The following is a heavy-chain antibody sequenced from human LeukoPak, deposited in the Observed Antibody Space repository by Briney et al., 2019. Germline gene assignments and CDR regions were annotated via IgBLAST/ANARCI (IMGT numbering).Heavy chain of an antibody. CDR1: GGTFSNYV. J-gene: IGHJ4*02. Sequence: ASVKVSCKASGGTFSNYVISWVRQAPGQGLEWMGWISAYNGNTNYAQKLQGRVTMTTDTSTSTAYMELRSLRSDDTAVYYCATLYGSGSYYLNYYFDYWGQGTLVTVSS. CDR2: ISAYNGNT. V-gene: IGHV1-18*01. CDR3: ATLYGSGSYYLNYYFDY. D-gene: IGHD3-10*01.